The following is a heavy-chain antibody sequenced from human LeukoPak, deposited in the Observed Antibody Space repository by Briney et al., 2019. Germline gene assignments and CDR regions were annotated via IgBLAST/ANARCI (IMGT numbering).Heavy chain of an antibody. Sequence: GGSLRLSCAASGFTFSSFTMSWVRQAPGKGLEWVSAISGSGGSTYYADSVKGRFTISRDNSKNTLYLQMNSLRAEDTAVYYCATSGWWGYFDYWGQGTLVTVSS. CDR3: ATSGWWGYFDY. CDR2: ISGSGGST. J-gene: IGHJ4*02. V-gene: IGHV3-23*01. CDR1: GFTFSSFT. D-gene: IGHD6-19*01.